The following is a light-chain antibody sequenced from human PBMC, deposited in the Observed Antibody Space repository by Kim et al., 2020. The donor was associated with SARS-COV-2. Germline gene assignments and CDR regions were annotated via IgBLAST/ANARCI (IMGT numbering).Light chain of an antibody. V-gene: IGKV1-5*01. CDR2: DAS. CDR1: ESIGGW. Sequence: ASVGGGGTSTCRASESIGGWLAWYQQKPGKAPKLLIYDASSVESGVPSRFSGSGSGTEFTLTISSLQPDDSATYYCQHHSTYPITFGQGTRLEIK. J-gene: IGKJ5*01. CDR3: QHHSTYPIT.